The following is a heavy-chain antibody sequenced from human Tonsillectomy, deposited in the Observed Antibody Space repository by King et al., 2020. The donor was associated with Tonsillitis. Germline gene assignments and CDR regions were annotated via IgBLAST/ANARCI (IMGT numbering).Heavy chain of an antibody. V-gene: IGHV3-53*01. Sequence: VQLVESGGGLIQPGGSLRLSCAASGFTVSSNYMSWVRQAPGKGLEWVSVIYSGGTTYYADSVKGRFTVSRDNSKNMLYLQMNSLRADDTAVYYCARDVVEGVVVVDGNHHHYYNYMDVWGKGTTVTVSS. CDR3: ARDVVEGVVVVDGNHHHYYNYMDV. CDR2: IYSGGTT. CDR1: GFTVSSNY. J-gene: IGHJ6*03. D-gene: IGHD2-15*01.